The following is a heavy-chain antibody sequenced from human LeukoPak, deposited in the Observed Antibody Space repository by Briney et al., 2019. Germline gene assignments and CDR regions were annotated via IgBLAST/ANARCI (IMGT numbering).Heavy chain of an antibody. J-gene: IGHJ4*02. CDR3: ARDWMEGASFEIQGPVDY. CDR2: ISTSGRTK. V-gene: IGHV3-48*03. D-gene: IGHD1-26*01. Sequence: GGSLRLSCAASGFTFSNYEMNWGRQAPGKGLEWVSYISTSGRTKYNADSVKGRFTISRDNAKNSLYLQMTSLRAEDTAVYYCARDWMEGASFEIQGPVDYWGQGTLVTVSS. CDR1: GFTFSNYE.